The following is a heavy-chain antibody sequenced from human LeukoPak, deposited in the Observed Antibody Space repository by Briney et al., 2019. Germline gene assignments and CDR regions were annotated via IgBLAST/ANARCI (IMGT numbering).Heavy chain of an antibody. Sequence: PGGSLRLSCAASGFTFRDYYMSWIRQAPGKGLEWVSYISSSSSYTNYADSVKGRFTISRDNAKNSLYLQMNGLRAEDTAVYYCARDRYCSSTSCGMDVWGQGTTVTVSS. D-gene: IGHD2-2*01. CDR1: GFTFRDYY. CDR2: ISSSSSYT. CDR3: ARDRYCSSTSCGMDV. V-gene: IGHV3-11*06. J-gene: IGHJ6*02.